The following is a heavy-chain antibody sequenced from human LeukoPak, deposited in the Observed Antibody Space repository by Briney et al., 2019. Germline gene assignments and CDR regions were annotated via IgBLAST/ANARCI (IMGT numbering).Heavy chain of an antibody. CDR3: AKEGPYYYYMDV. J-gene: IGHJ6*03. V-gene: IGHV3-23*01. Sequence: QTGGPLRLSCAASGFTFSSYAMSWVRQAPGKGLEWVSAISGCGDSTYYADSVKGRFTISRENSKNTLYLQMNSLRAEDTAVYYCAKEGPYYYYMDVWGKGTTVTVSS. CDR1: GFTFSSYA. CDR2: ISGCGDST.